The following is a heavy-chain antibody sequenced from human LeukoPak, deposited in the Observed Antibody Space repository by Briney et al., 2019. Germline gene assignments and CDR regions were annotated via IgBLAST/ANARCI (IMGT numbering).Heavy chain of an antibody. CDR2: MNPNSGNT. D-gene: IGHD3-22*01. Sequence: ASVKVSCKASGYTFTGYYMLWVRQAPGQGLEWMGWMNPNSGNTGYAQKFQGRVTITSNTSISTAYMELSSLRSEDTAVYYCARGGRNGYYDSSGYSDYWGQGTLVTVSS. CDR1: GYTFTGYY. CDR3: ARGGRNGYYDSSGYSDY. V-gene: IGHV1-8*03. J-gene: IGHJ4*02.